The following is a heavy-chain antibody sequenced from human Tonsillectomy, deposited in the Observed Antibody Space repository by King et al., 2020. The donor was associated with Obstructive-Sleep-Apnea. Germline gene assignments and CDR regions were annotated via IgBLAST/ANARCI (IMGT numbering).Heavy chain of an antibody. J-gene: IGHJ4*02. CDR3: ARDDVVVITTYPDY. D-gene: IGHD3-22*01. Sequence: VQLVESGGGVVQPGRSLRLSCAASGFTFNSYAMHWVRQAPGKGLEWVALISFDGSNKYYTDSVKGRFTISRDNSKNTLYLQMNSLRPEDTAVYYCARDDVVVITTYPDYWGQGTLVTVSS. V-gene: IGHV3-30*04. CDR2: ISFDGSNK. CDR1: GFTFNSYA.